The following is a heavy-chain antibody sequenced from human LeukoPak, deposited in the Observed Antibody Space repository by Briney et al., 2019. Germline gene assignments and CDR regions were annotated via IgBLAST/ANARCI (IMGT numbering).Heavy chain of an antibody. CDR1: GYSFTSYW. V-gene: IGHV5-51*01. CDR3: AREGGYYDFWSGYYIPYYFDY. D-gene: IGHD3-3*01. Sequence: GESLKISCKGSGYSFTSYWIGWVRPMPGKGLEWMGIIYPGDSDTRYSPSFQGQVTISADKSISTAYLQWSSLKASDTAMYYCAREGGYYDFWSGYYIPYYFDYWGQGTLVTVSS. CDR2: IYPGDSDT. J-gene: IGHJ4*02.